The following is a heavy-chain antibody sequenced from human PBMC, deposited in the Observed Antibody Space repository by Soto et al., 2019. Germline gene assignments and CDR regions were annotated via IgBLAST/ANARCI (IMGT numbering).Heavy chain of an antibody. J-gene: IGHJ1*01. CDR1: GGNIISYY. CDR3: GSLSPVFLAYLDKPRADTYSPL. CDR2: IYYSGST. V-gene: IGHV4-59*08. Sequence: SETLSLTSTVAGGNIISYYWSWIRQPPGKGLEWIGYIYYSGSTNYNPSLKSRVTISVDTSKNQFSLKLSSVTAADTAVYYCGSLSPVFLAYLDKPRADTYSPLGGQRTPGTVS. D-gene: IGHD2-15*01.